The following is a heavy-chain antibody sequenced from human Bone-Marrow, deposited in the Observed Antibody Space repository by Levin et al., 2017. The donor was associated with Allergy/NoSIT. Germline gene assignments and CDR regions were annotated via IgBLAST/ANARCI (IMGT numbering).Heavy chain of an antibody. CDR3: ARVDGSGSYFLNFVGFLGWFDP. CDR2: ISSSGSTI. V-gene: IGHV3-11*01. J-gene: IGHJ5*02. Sequence: GGSLRLSCAASGFTFSDYYMSWIRQAPGKGLEWVSYISSSGSTIYYADSVKGRFTISRDNAKNSLYLQMNSLRAEDTAVYYCARVDGSGSYFLNFVGFLGWFDPWGQGTLVTVSS. D-gene: IGHD3-10*01. CDR1: GFTFSDYY.